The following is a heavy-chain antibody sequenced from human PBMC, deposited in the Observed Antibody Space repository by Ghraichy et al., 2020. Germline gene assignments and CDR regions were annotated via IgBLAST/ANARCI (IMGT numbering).Heavy chain of an antibody. CDR3: ARDFSYYDFWSGYGMDV. D-gene: IGHD3-3*01. J-gene: IGHJ6*02. CDR2: ISSSSSYI. CDR1: GFTFSSYS. V-gene: IGHV3-21*01. Sequence: GESLNISCAASGFTFSSYSMNWVRQAPGKGLEWVSSISSSSSYIYYADSVKGRFTISRDNAKNSLYLQMNSLRAEDTAVYYCARDFSYYDFWSGYGMDVWGQGTTVTVSS.